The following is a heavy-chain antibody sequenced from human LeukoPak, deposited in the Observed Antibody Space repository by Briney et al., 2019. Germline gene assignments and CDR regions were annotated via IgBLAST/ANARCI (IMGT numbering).Heavy chain of an antibody. CDR3: ARDAGYCTGGSCWYFDH. CDR2: INLNSGGT. V-gene: IGHV1-2*02. J-gene: IGHJ4*02. D-gene: IGHD2-15*01. Sequence: ASVTVSCKAPGYTFTDYYMHWVRQAPGQGLEWMGWINLNSGGTNFAQRFQGRVTMTRDTSISTAYMDLSRLISDDTAVYYCARDAGYCTGGSCWYFDHWGQGTLVTVSS. CDR1: GYTFTDYY.